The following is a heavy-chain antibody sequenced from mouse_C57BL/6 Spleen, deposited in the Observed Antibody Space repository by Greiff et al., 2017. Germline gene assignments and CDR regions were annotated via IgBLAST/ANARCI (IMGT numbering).Heavy chain of an antibody. Sequence: QVQLQQPGAELVRPGSSVKLSCKASGYTFTSYWMDWVKQRPGQGLEWIGNIYPSDSETHYNQKFKDKATLTVDKSSSTAYMQLSSLTSEDSAVYYCARHRDYDGYYFDYWGQGTTLTVSS. D-gene: IGHD2-4*01. V-gene: IGHV1-61*01. CDR3: ARHRDYDGYYFDY. CDR1: GYTFTSYW. J-gene: IGHJ2*01. CDR2: IYPSDSET.